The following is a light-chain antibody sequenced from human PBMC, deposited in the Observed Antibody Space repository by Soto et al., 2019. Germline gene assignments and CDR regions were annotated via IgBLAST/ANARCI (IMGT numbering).Light chain of an antibody. V-gene: IGKV1-39*01. CDR2: AAS. J-gene: IGKJ2*01. CDR3: QQTYRTPQT. Sequence: DIQMTQSPSSLSASVGDRVTITCRASQGINSYLNWYQQKPAKAPKLLIYAASTLQSGVPSRFSGSGSGTDFTLTISSLHPEDFATYYCQQTYRTPQTFGQGTKLEIK. CDR1: QGINSY.